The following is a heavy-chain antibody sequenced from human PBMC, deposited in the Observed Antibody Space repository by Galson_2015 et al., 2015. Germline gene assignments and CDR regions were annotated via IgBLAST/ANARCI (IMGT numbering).Heavy chain of an antibody. D-gene: IGHD1-14*01. CDR2: ISTYNDNR. CDR1: GYTFVNYG. CDR3: ARDHIRTRPIEAFDI. V-gene: IGHV1-18*01. J-gene: IGHJ3*02. Sequence: SVKVSCKASGYTFVNYGIVWVRQALGQGLEWMGWISTYNDNRNYAQKFQGRVSMTKDTSTGTAYMELWSLRSDDTAVYYCARDHIRTRPIEAFDIWGQGTMVTVSA.